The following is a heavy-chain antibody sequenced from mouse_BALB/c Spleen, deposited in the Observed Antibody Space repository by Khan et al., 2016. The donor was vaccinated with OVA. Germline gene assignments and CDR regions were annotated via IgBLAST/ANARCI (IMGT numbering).Heavy chain of an antibody. CDR1: GYTFTSYW. V-gene: IGHV1-69*02. Sequence: QVQLQHPGAELVKPGAPVKLSCKASGYTFTSYWMNWVKQRPGRGLEWIGRIDPSDSETHYNQKFKDKATLTADKSSSTAYIQLSSLTSEDSAVSYCASGWLLGWFAYWGQGTLVTVSA. J-gene: IGHJ3*01. CDR2: IDPSDSET. D-gene: IGHD2-3*01. CDR3: ASGWLLGWFAY.